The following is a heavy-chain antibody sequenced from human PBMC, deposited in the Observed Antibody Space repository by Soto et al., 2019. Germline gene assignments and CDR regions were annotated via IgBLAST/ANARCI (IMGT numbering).Heavy chain of an antibody. CDR2: VRNKADSYAT. V-gene: IGHV3-73*01. D-gene: IGHD4-4*01. CDR3: SRQTVSRHDY. Sequence: EVQLVESGGGLVQPGGSLKLSCAASGFTFSGSHMHWVRQASGKGLEWVGHVRNKADSYATAYAASVRGRFIISRDDSKNTAYLQMNSLKTEDTAIYYCSRQTVSRHDYWGQGILVTVSS. J-gene: IGHJ4*02. CDR1: GFTFSGSH.